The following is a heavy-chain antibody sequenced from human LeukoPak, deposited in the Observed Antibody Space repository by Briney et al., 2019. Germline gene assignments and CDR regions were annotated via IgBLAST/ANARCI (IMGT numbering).Heavy chain of an antibody. CDR3: ARAGGLGWLLPYYFDY. CDR2: ISYDGSNK. Sequence: GGSLRLSCAASGFTFSSYAMHWVRQAPGKGLEWVAVISYDGSNKYYADSVKGRFTISRDNSKNTLYLQMNSLRAEDTAVYYCARAGGLGWLLPYYFDYWGQGTLVTVSS. D-gene: IGHD3-3*01. CDR1: GFTFSSYA. J-gene: IGHJ4*02. V-gene: IGHV3-30-3*01.